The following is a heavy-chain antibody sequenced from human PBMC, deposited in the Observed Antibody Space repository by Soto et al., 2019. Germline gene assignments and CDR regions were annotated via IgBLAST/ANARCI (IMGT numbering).Heavy chain of an antibody. CDR3: ARLQYSSSWYGSALSPGDYYYYFMDV. D-gene: IGHD6-13*01. CDR1: GYSFTSYW. V-gene: IGHV5-51*01. J-gene: IGHJ6*03. CDR2: IYPGDSDT. Sequence: GESLKISCKGSGYSFTSYWIGWVRQMPGKGLEWMGIIYPGDSDTRYSPSFQGQVTISADKSISTAYLQWSSLKASDTAMYYCARLQYSSSWYGSALSPGDYYYYFMDVWGKGTTVTGS.